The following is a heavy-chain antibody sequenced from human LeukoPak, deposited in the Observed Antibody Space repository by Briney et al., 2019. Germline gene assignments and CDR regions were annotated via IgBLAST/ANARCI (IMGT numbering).Heavy chain of an antibody. CDR1: GGSISSYY. CDR3: ARQLLYGWFDP. V-gene: IGHV4-59*01. J-gene: IGHJ5*02. D-gene: IGHD2-2*02. CDR2: IYYSGST. Sequence: PSETLSLTCTVSGGSISSYYWSWIRQPPGKGLEWIGYIYYSGSTNCNPSLKSRVTISVDTSKNQFSLKLSSVTAADTAVYYCARQLLYGWFDPWGQGTLVTVSS.